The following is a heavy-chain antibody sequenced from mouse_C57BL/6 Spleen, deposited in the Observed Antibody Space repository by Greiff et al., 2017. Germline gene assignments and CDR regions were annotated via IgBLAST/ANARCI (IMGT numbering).Heavy chain of an antibody. D-gene: IGHD1-1*01. J-gene: IGHJ2*01. V-gene: IGHV1-82*01. CDR2: IYPGDGDT. CDR3: AREGLLRRGDFDY. Sequence: VQLQQSGPELVKPGASVKISCKASGYAFSSSWMNWVKQRPGKGLEWIGRIYPGDGDTNYNGKFKGKATLTADKSSSTAYMQLSSLTSEDSAVYFCAREGLLRRGDFDYWGQGTTLTVSS. CDR1: GYAFSSSW.